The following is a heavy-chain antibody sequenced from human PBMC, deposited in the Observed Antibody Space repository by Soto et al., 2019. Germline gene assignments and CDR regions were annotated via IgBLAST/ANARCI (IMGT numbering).Heavy chain of an antibody. Sequence: SETLSLTCTVSGGSISSSSYYWGWIRQPPGKGLEWIGSIFYSGSTYYNPSLKSRVTISVDKSKNQFSLKLSSVTAADTAVYYCARVLYSNYPLLDYYGMDVWGQGTTVTVSS. CDR2: IFYSGST. D-gene: IGHD4-4*01. CDR1: GGSISSSSYY. V-gene: IGHV4-39*07. J-gene: IGHJ6*02. CDR3: ARVLYSNYPLLDYYGMDV.